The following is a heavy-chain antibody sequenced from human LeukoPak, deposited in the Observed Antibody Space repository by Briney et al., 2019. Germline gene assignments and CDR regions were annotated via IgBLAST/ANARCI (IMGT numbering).Heavy chain of an antibody. Sequence: GGSLRLSCAASGVTFSSYSMNWVRQAPGERLEWVSSICSSSSYIYYADSVKGRFTISRDNAKNSLYMQMNSLRAEDTAVYYCARDLLGTVTTFHAFDIWGQGTMVTVSS. V-gene: IGHV3-21*01. J-gene: IGHJ3*02. CDR1: GVTFSSYS. D-gene: IGHD4-17*01. CDR2: ICSSSSYI. CDR3: ARDLLGTVTTFHAFDI.